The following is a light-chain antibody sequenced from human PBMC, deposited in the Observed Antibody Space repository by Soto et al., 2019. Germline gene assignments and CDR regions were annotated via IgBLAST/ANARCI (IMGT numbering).Light chain of an antibody. CDR3: SSYTSTNSLYV. CDR2: EVS. CDR1: SGDFFGYSY. V-gene: IGLV2-14*01. Sequence: QSALTQPASVSGSPGQSVTISCTGTSGDFFGYSYVSWYQQHPGKAPKVIIYEVSNRPSGVSNRFSAPKSDNMASLTISGLQAEDEADYFCSSYTSTNSLYVFGTGTKVTVL. J-gene: IGLJ1*01.